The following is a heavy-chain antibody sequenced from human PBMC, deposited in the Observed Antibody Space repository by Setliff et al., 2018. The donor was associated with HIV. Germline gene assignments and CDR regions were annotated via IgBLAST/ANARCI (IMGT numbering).Heavy chain of an antibody. CDR2: SNHSGNT. Sequence: SETLSLTCDVSGGSFNAYYWSWIRQPPGKGLEWIGESNHSGNTTYNPSLKSRVTISVDTTKNQFSLKLNTVTAADTAVYYCHLEVPLMMGTTPPLWGQGTLVTVSS. CDR3: HLEVPLMMGTTPPL. V-gene: IGHV4-34*01. J-gene: IGHJ4*02. D-gene: IGHD2-15*01. CDR1: GGSFNAYY.